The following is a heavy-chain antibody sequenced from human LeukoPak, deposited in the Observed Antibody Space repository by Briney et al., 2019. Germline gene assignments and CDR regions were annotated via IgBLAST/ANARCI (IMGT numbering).Heavy chain of an antibody. CDR3: ARDTYYYDSSGYYYREYMDV. D-gene: IGHD3-22*01. CDR2: IYYSEST. CDR1: GGSISSYY. J-gene: IGHJ6*03. Sequence: SETLSLTCTVSGGSISSYYWSWIRQPPGKGLEWIGYIYYSESTNYNPSLKSRVTISVDTSKNQFSLKLSSVTAADTAVYYCARDTYYYDSSGYYYREYMDVWGKGTTVTVSS. V-gene: IGHV4-59*01.